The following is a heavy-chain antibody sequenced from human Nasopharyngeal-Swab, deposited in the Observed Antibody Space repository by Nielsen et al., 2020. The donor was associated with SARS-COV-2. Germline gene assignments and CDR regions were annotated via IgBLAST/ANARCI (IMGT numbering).Heavy chain of an antibody. CDR2: IYTSGST. V-gene: IGHV4-61*02. CDR3: ARATLPGVGYGSGSFWFDP. Sequence: SELLSFTCTAPGGSISSGSYYWSWIRQPAGKGLEWIGRIYTSGSTNYNPSLKSRVTISVDTSKNQFSLKLSSVTAADTAVYCCARATLPGVGYGSGSFWFDPWGQGTLVTVSS. D-gene: IGHD3-10*01. J-gene: IGHJ5*02. CDR1: GGSISSGSYY.